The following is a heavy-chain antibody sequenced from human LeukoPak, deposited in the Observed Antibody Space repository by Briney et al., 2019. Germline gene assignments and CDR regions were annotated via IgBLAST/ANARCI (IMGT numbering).Heavy chain of an antibody. CDR1: GGSISSSSYY. D-gene: IGHD3-3*01. J-gene: IGHJ4*02. CDR2: IYYSGST. Sequence: SETLSLTCTVSGGSISSSSYYWGWIRQPPGKGLEWIGSIYYSGSTYYNPSLESRVTISVDTSKNQFSLKLSSVTAADTAVYYCARFPWSGYDFDYWGQGTLVTVSS. CDR3: ARFPWSGYDFDY. V-gene: IGHV4-39*01.